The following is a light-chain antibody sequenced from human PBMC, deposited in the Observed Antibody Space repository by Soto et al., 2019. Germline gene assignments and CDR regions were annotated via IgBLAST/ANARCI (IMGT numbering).Light chain of an antibody. CDR3: QQYNNWPPGT. CDR1: QSVSTN. J-gene: IGKJ1*01. CDR2: AAA. V-gene: IGKV3-15*01. Sequence: EIVMTQSPATLSVSPGERATLSCRASQSVSTNLAWYQQKPGQAPRLLIFAAAARATGVPARFSGSGSGTEFTLTISSLQSEDFAVYYWQQYNNWPPGTFGQGTKVEIK.